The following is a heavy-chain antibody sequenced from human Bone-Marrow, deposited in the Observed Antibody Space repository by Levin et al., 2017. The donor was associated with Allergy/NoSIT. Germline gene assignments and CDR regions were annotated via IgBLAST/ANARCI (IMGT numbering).Heavy chain of an antibody. CDR2: ISVYNGNT. CDR1: GYSFSDFG. J-gene: IGHJ5*02. V-gene: IGHV1-18*01. CDR3: ARGKVVLYKGSFYVRKCDL. D-gene: IGHD5/OR15-5a*01. Sequence: ASVKVSCKTSGYSFSDFGISWVRQTPGQGLEWMGWISVYNGNTRYAQKFQNRVTMTTDTSTGTASMELRSLTSDDTAFYYCARGKVVLYKGSFYVRKCDLWGLGTLITVSS.